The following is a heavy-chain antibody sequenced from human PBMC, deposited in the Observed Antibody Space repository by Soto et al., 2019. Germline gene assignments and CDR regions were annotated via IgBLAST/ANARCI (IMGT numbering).Heavy chain of an antibody. D-gene: IGHD6-19*01. Sequence: QVQLVESGGGVVQPGRSLRLSCAASGFTFSSYAMHWVRQAPGKGLEWVAVISYDGSNKYYADSVKGRFTISRDNSKNTLYLQMNSLRAEATAVYYCARDVDSSGWFRTLWYFDLWGRGTLVTVSS. V-gene: IGHV3-30-3*01. CDR2: ISYDGSNK. CDR1: GFTFSSYA. CDR3: ARDVDSSGWFRTLWYFDL. J-gene: IGHJ2*01.